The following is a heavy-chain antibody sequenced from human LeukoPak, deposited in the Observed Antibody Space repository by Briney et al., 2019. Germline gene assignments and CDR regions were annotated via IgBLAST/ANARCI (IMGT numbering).Heavy chain of an antibody. D-gene: IGHD3-10*01. V-gene: IGHV3-23*01. CDR2: ISGSGGST. CDR3: AKDQLLWFGELGGSDY. J-gene: IGHJ4*02. CDR1: GFTFSSYA. Sequence: GGSLRLSCAASGFTFSSYAMSWVRQAPGKGLKWVSAISGSGGSTYYADSVKGRFTISRDNSKNTLYLQMNSLRAEDTAVYYCAKDQLLWFGELGGSDYWGQGTLVTVSS.